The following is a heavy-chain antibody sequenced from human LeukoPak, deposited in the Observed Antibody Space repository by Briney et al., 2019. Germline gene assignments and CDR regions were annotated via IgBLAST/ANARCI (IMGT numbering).Heavy chain of an antibody. J-gene: IGHJ4*02. V-gene: IGHV3-49*03. Sequence: PGRSLRLSCTASGFAFGDYAVSWFRQPPGKGLEWVGFVRSRAFGETTDYAASVKGRFIISRDDSKTIAYLQMNSLKTEDTAVYYSSRGRSTTLDYWGQGTQVTVSS. CDR2: VRSRAFGETT. CDR3: SRGRSTTLDY. CDR1: GFAFGDYA. D-gene: IGHD1-7*01.